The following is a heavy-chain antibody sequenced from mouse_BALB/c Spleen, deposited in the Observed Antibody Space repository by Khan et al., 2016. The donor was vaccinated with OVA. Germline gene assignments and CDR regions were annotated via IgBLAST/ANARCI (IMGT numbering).Heavy chain of an antibody. J-gene: IGHJ2*01. CDR1: GYSITSDYA. Sequence: EVKLEVSGPGLVKPSQSLSLTCTVTGYSITSDYAWNWIRQFPGNKLEWLGYISYSGNTKYNPSLKSRISVTRDTSKNQFFLQLNSVTTEDTATDYCARVHGGDFDYWGQGTTLTVSS. V-gene: IGHV3-2*02. CDR2: ISYSGNT. CDR3: ARVHGGDFDY.